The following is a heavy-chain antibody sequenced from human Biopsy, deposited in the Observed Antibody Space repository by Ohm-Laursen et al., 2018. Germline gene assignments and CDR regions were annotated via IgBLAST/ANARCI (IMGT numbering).Heavy chain of an antibody. D-gene: IGHD3-10*01. V-gene: IGHV4-39*01. Sequence: PSETLSLTCTVTDGSISNIIHYWGWIRQPLGKGLEWLGSIYHTGITDYNPSLKSRVPISVDTPNNHFSLNLSSLTAADTAVYYCARHSFGSGRDFWGQGTLVTVSS. CDR2: IYHTGIT. CDR3: ARHSFGSGRDF. J-gene: IGHJ4*02. CDR1: DGSISNIIHY.